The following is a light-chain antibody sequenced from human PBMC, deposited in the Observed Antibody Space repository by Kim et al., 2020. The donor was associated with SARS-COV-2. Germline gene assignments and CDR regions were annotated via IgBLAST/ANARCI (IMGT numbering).Light chain of an antibody. V-gene: IGKV1-5*03. J-gene: IGKJ1*01. CDR2: KAS. CDR1: QTINSW. Sequence: DIQMTQSPSTLSASVGDRVTITCRASQTINSWLAWFQQKPGKAPKLLIYKASSLESGVPSRFSGSGSGTEFTLTISSLQPDDFATYYCQQYKSYAWTFGKGTKVNIK. CDR3: QQYKSYAWT.